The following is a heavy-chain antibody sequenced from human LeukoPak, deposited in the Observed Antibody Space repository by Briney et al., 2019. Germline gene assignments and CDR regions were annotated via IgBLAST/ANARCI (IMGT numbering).Heavy chain of an antibody. CDR3: ARIYYYDSSADAFDI. CDR2: ISAYNGNT. CDR1: GYTFTSYG. Sequence: ASVKVSCKASGYTFTSYGISWVRQAPGQGLEWMGWISAYNGNTNYARKLQGRVTMTTDTSTSTAYMELRSLRSDDTAVYYCARIYYYDSSADAFDIWGQGTMVTVSS. J-gene: IGHJ3*02. D-gene: IGHD3-22*01. V-gene: IGHV1-18*01.